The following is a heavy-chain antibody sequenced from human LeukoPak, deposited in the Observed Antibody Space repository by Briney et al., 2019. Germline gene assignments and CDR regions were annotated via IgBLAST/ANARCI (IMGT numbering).Heavy chain of an antibody. CDR3: AKVGSGLYVKYFDL. Sequence: GGSLRLSCAASGFTFTSYAMRWARQAPGKGLEWVSAISGSGGSTYYADSVRGRCTISRDNSRNTLYVQMNSLRAEDTAVYYCAKVGSGLYVKYFDLWGRGTLVTVSS. D-gene: IGHD6-19*01. J-gene: IGHJ2*01. CDR2: ISGSGGST. CDR1: GFTFTSYA. V-gene: IGHV3-23*01.